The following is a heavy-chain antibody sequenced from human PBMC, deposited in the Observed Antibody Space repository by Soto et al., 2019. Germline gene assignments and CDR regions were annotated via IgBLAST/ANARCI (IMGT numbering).Heavy chain of an antibody. V-gene: IGHV3-49*03. D-gene: IGHD5-18*01. J-gene: IGHJ6*03. Sequence: GGSLRLSCTASGFTFGDYAMSWFRQAPGKGLEWVGFIRSKAYGGTTEYAASVKGRSTISRDDSKSIAYLQMNSLKTEDTAVYYCTRDSIDGYSYGVYYYYYTDVWGKGTTVTVSS. CDR1: GFTFGDYA. CDR3: TRDSIDGYSYGVYYYYYTDV. CDR2: IRSKAYGGTT.